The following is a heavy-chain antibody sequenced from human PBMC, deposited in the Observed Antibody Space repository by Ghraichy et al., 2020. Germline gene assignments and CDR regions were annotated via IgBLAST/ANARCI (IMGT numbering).Heavy chain of an antibody. CDR2: IKQDGSEK. CDR3: ALVVVTKGDAFDI. CDR1: GFTFSSYW. D-gene: IGHD2-21*02. Sequence: GGSLRLSCAASGFTFSSYWMSWVHQAPGKGLEWVANIKQDGSEKYYVDSVKGRFTISRDNAKNSLYLQMNSLRAEDTAVYYCALVVVTKGDAFDIWGQGTMVTVSS. V-gene: IGHV3-7*01. J-gene: IGHJ3*02.